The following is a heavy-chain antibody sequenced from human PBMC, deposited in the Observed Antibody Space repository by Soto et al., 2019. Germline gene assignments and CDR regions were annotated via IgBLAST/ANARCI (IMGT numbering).Heavy chain of an antibody. D-gene: IGHD2-15*01. CDR1: GFTFIGYA. CDR2: ISYDGSNK. V-gene: IGHV3-30-3*01. CDR3: ATLAPYCSGGSCYAYYFDY. J-gene: IGHJ4*02. Sequence: PVGSLRLSCASSGFTFIGYAMHWVRRAPGKGLEWVAVISYDGSNKYYADSVKGRFTISRDNSKNTLYLQMNSLRAEDTAVYYCATLAPYCSGGSCYAYYFDYWGQGTLVTVSS.